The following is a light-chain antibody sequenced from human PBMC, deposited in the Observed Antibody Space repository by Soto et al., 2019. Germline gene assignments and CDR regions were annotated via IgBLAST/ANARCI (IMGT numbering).Light chain of an antibody. CDR3: CSYAGSSRV. J-gene: IGLJ3*02. V-gene: IGLV2-23*01. CDR1: SSDVGSYNL. Sequence: QSALTQPASVSGSPGQSITISCTGTSSDVGSYNLVSWYQQHPGKAPKLMIYEGSKRPPGVSNRFSGSKSGNTASLTISGLQAEDEADYSCCSYAGSSRVFGGGTKLTVL. CDR2: EGS.